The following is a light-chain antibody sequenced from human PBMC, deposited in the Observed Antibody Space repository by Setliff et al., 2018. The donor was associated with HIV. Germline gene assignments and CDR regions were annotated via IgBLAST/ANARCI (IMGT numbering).Light chain of an antibody. Sequence: QSALTQPASVSGSPGQSITISCTGTSSDVGGYNYVSWYQQHPGTAPKLMIYDVSNRPSGVSNRFSGSKSGNTASLTISGLQAEDEADDYCCSYAGSSTKFGGGTK. J-gene: IGLJ2*01. CDR3: CSYAGSSTK. V-gene: IGLV2-14*03. CDR2: DVS. CDR1: SSDVGGYNY.